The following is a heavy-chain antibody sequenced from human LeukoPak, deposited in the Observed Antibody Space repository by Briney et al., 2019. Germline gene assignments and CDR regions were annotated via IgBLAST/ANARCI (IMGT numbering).Heavy chain of an antibody. CDR1: GFIFSSYG. J-gene: IGHJ3*02. CDR2: IWYDGSKT. CDR3: AKDTRYHGSGTYATAAFDI. D-gene: IGHD3-10*01. V-gene: IGHV3-30*02. Sequence: GGSLRLSCAASGFIFSSYGMHWVCHAPAKGPEWVAIIWYDGSKTYYADSVKGRFTISRDNSKNTLYVQMNSLRIEDAAVYYCAKDTRYHGSGTYATAAFDIWGQGTMVTVSS.